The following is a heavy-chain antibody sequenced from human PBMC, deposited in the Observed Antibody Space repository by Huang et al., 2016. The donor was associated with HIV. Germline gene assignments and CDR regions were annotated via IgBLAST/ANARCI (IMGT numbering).Heavy chain of an antibody. CDR2: VYPGDSDT. CDR3: ARFSHKRSTHESGFGY. Sequence: EVQLVQSGVELKKPGESLKISCRASGSTFTHYWIGWVRQMPGKGMEWIGIVYPGDSDTRDSPSFQGQVTISADKSVNTAYLQWGGLKASDTAIYYCARFSHKRSTHESGFGYWGQGTLVTVSS. V-gene: IGHV5-51*01. D-gene: IGHD2-2*01. J-gene: IGHJ4*02. CDR1: GSTFTHYW.